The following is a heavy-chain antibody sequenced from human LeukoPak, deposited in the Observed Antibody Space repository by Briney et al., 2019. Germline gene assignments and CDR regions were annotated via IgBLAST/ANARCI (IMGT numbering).Heavy chain of an antibody. Sequence: SETLSLTCTVSGGSISSYYWSWIRQPPGKGLEWIGYIYYSGSTNYNPSLKSRVTISVDTSKNQFSLKLSSVTAADTAVYYCARGGSSWGRWVYWGQGTLVTVSS. V-gene: IGHV4-59*01. J-gene: IGHJ4*02. CDR1: GGSISSYY. CDR3: ARGGSSWGRWVY. CDR2: IYYSGST. D-gene: IGHD2-15*01.